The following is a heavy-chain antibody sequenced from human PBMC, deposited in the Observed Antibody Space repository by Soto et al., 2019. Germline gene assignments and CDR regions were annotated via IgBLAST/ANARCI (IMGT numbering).Heavy chain of an antibody. Sequence: QITLKESGPTLVKPTQTLTLTCTFSGFSLSSTRMAVGWIRQPPGKALEWLALIYWDDDKRYSPFLKSRLTITTDTSKNQVVLTMSNMGPVDTARYYWAHIVVAGLGYYFDYWGQGTLVTVSS. D-gene: IGHD6-19*01. CDR3: AHIVVAGLGYYFDY. V-gene: IGHV2-5*02. J-gene: IGHJ4*02. CDR1: GFSLSSTRMA. CDR2: IYWDDDK.